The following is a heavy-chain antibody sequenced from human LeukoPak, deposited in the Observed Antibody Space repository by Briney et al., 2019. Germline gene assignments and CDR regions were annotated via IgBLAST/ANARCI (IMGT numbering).Heavy chain of an antibody. J-gene: IGHJ3*02. D-gene: IGHD3-3*01. CDR2: ISAYNGKT. CDR1: GYTFTSYG. CDR3: ARDRGLRFLEWLPHDAFDI. Sequence: GTSVKVSCKASGYTFTSYGISWVRQAPGQGLEWMGWISAYNGKTNYARKLQGRATMTTDTSTSTAYMELRSLRSDDTAVYYCARDRGLRFLEWLPHDAFDIWGQGTMVTVSS. V-gene: IGHV1-18*01.